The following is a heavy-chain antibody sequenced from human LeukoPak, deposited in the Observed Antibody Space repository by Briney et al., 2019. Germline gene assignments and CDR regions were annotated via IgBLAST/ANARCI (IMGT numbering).Heavy chain of an antibody. CDR3: ARGTYYDFWSGYYAPFDY. D-gene: IGHD3-3*01. Sequence: PSETLSLTCSVSGGSISTYYWTWIRQPPGKGLEWIGGIYHSGSTYYNPSLKSRGTISVDTSKNQFSLKLSSVTAADTAVYYCARGTYYDFWSGYYAPFDYWGQGTLVTVSS. J-gene: IGHJ4*02. CDR2: IYHSGST. V-gene: IGHV4-59*08. CDR1: GGSISTYY.